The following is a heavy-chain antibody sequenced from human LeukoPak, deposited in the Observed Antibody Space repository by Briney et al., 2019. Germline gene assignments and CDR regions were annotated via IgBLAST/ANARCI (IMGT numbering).Heavy chain of an antibody. J-gene: IGHJ5*02. V-gene: IGHV1-8*01. Sequence: ASVKVSCKASGYTFTNYDINWVRQAPGQGLEWMGWMNPNSGSTGYAQQFQGRVTMTRNTSIRTAYMELSSLRSDDTAVYYCGRGRWSATGSPQFDHWGQATLVTVSS. CDR1: GYTFTNYD. D-gene: IGHD2-8*02. CDR3: GRGRWSATGSPQFDH. CDR2: MNPNSGST.